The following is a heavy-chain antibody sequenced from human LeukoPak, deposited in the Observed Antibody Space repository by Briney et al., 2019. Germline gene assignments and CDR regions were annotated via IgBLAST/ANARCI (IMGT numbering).Heavy chain of an antibody. CDR2: ISAYNGNT. V-gene: IGHV1-18*01. D-gene: IGHD3-3*01. CDR1: GYTFTSYG. CDR3: ARHGNFWSGYYSGDAFDI. Sequence: GASVKVSCKASGYTFTSYGISWVRQAPGQGLEWMGWISAYNGNTNYAQKLQGRVTMTTDTSTSTAYMELRSLRSDDTAVYYCARHGNFWSGYYSGDAFDIWGQGTMVTVSS. J-gene: IGHJ3*02.